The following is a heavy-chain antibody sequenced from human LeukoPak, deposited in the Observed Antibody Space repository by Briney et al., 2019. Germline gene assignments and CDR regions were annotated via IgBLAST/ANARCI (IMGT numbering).Heavy chain of an antibody. V-gene: IGHV3-33*06. CDR3: AKGSAAARPYYFDY. J-gene: IGHJ4*02. CDR2: IWHDGSNK. Sequence: GGSLRLSCAASGFTFSSYGMHWVRQAPGKGLEWVAVIWHDGSNKYYADSVKGRFTISRDNSKNALFLQMDLLRAEDTAVYYCAKGSAAARPYYFDYWGLGVLVTVSS. D-gene: IGHD6-6*01. CDR1: GFTFSSYG.